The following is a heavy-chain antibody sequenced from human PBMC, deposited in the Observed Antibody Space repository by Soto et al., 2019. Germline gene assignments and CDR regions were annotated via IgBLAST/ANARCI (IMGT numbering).Heavy chain of an antibody. CDR3: AKDEIVAPLGSLPGY. D-gene: IGHD5-12*01. CDR2: ISYDGSNK. V-gene: IGHV3-30*18. CDR1: GFTFSSYG. Sequence: QVQLVESGGGVVQPGRSLRLSCAASGFTFSSYGMHWVRQAPGKGLEWVAVISYDGSNKYYADSVKGRFTISIDNSKNTRYLQMNSLRAADTAVYYCAKDEIVAPLGSLPGYWGQGTLVTVSS. J-gene: IGHJ4*02.